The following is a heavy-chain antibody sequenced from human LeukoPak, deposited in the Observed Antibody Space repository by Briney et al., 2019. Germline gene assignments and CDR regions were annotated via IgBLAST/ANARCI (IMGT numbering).Heavy chain of an antibody. V-gene: IGHV4-39*07. D-gene: IGHD3-16*01. J-gene: IGHJ3*02. CDR3: ARGSEKKWGIYDYVWGSSPRAAFDI. CDR1: GGSISSSNYF. CDR2: VYYSGST. Sequence: PSETLSLTCTVSGGSISSSNYFWGWIRQPPGKGLEWIGGVYYSGSTYYNPSLKSRVTILVATSKNQFSLKLSSVTAADTAVYYCARGSEKKWGIYDYVWGSSPRAAFDIWGQGTMVTVSS.